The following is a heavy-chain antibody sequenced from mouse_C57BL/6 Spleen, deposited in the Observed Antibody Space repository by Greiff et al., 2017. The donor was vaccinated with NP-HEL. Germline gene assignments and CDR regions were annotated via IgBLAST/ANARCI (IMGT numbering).Heavy chain of an antibody. CDR1: GYSFTGYY. CDR3: ARGGATMVRGFAY. V-gene: IGHV1-31*01. CDR2: IYPYSGVS. Sequence: EVLLVESGPELVKPGASVKISCKASGYSFTGYYMHWVKQSHGNILDWIGYIYPYSGVSSYNQKFKGKATLTVDKSSSTAYMELRSLTFADSAVYYCARGGATMVRGFAYWGQAPLVTVSA. J-gene: IGHJ3*01. D-gene: IGHD2-1*01.